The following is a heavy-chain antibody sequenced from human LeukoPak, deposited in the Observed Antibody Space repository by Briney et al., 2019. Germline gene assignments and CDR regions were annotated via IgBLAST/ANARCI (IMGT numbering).Heavy chain of an antibody. CDR2: IKTKSQGGTT. D-gene: IGHD1-14*01. V-gene: IGHV3-15*05. CDR1: GFTFSKAW. Sequence: GGSLRLSCAASGFTFSKAWMNWVRQAPGKGLEWVARIKTKSQGGTTDYTAPVKGRFAISRDDSENRLYLQMNSLKSEDTAVYCAVGLGKTDTDYWGQGTLVTVSS. CDR3: VGLGKTDTDY. J-gene: IGHJ4*02.